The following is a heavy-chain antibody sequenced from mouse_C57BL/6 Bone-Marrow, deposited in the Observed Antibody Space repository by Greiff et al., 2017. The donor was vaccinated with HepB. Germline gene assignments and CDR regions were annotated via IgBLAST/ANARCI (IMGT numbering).Heavy chain of an antibody. J-gene: IGHJ3*01. D-gene: IGHD3-2*02. Sequence: VKLKESGPGLVAPSQSLSITCTVSGFSLTSYAISWVRQPPGKGLEWLGVIWTGGGTNYNSALKYRLSISTDNSKSQVFVKMNSLQTDDTARYYRTRKRADSSGYAFAYWGQGTLVTVSA. CDR3: TRKRADSSGYAFAY. CDR1: GFSLTSYA. CDR2: IWTGGGT. V-gene: IGHV2-9-1*01.